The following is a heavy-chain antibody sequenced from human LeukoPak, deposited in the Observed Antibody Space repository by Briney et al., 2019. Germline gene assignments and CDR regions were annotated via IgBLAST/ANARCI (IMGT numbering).Heavy chain of an antibody. V-gene: IGHV4-59*01. D-gene: IGHD2-21*02. Sequence: SETLSLTCTVSGGSISSYYWSWIRQPPGKGLKWIGNIYYSGYTTYSPSLRSRVTISVDTSKNQFSLKLSSVTAADTAVYYCARGGYCGGDCYFYYWGQGTLVTVSS. CDR3: ARGGYCGGDCYFYY. CDR1: GGSISSYY. CDR2: IYYSGYT. J-gene: IGHJ4*02.